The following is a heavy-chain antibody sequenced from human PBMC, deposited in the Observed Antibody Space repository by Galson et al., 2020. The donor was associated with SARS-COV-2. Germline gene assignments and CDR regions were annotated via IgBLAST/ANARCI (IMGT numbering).Heavy chain of an antibody. V-gene: IGHV3-30-3*01. D-gene: IGHD3-3*01. CDR3: ARDRPLLRFLEWFASYYYYGMDV. J-gene: IGHJ6*02. Sequence: GESLKISCAASGFTFSSYAMHWVRQAPGKGLEWVAVISYDGSNKYYADSVKGRFTISRDNSKNTLYLQMNSLRAEDTAVYYCARDRPLLRFLEWFASYYYYGMDVWGQGTTVTVSS. CDR1: GFTFSSYA. CDR2: ISYDGSNK.